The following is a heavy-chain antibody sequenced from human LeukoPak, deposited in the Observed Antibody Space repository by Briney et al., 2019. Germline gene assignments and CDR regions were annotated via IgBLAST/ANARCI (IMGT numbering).Heavy chain of an antibody. CDR3: AKVSNYYDSSGYYYFSHFDY. CDR1: GFTFSSYA. Sequence: PGGSLRLSCAASGFTFSSYAMSWVRQAPGKGLEWVSAIGGSGGSTYYADSVKGRFTISRDNSKNTLYLQMNSLRAEDTAVYYCAKVSNYYDSSGYYYFSHFDYWGQGTLVTVSS. CDR2: IGGSGGST. D-gene: IGHD3-22*01. V-gene: IGHV3-23*01. J-gene: IGHJ4*02.